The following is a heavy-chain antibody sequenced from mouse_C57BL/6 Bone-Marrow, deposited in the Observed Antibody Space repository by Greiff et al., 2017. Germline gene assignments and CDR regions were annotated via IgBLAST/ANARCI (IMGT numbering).Heavy chain of an antibody. Sequence: EVQMVESGPELVKPGASVKMSCKASGYTFTDYNMHWVKQSHGKSLEWIGYINPNNGGTSYNQKFKGKATLTVNKSSSTAYMELRSLTSEDSAVYYCARKANYDGAWFAYWGQGTLVTVSA. J-gene: IGHJ3*01. D-gene: IGHD1-1*01. CDR3: ARKANYDGAWFAY. V-gene: IGHV1-22*01. CDR1: GYTFTDYN. CDR2: INPNNGGT.